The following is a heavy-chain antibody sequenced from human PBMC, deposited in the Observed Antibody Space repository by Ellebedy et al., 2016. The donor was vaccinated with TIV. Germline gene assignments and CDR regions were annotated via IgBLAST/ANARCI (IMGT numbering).Heavy chain of an antibody. J-gene: IGHJ4*02. V-gene: IGHV1-46*04. CDR2: INPSGGST. D-gene: IGHD1-1*01. CDR3: ARWGQLGYDY. CDR1: GGTFSSYG. Sequence: ASVKVSCKASGGTFSSYGINWVRQAPGQGLELMGIINPSGGSTSYAQKLQGRVTMTRDTSTSNFYMELSTLRYEDTAVYYCARWGQLGYDYWGQGTLVTVSS.